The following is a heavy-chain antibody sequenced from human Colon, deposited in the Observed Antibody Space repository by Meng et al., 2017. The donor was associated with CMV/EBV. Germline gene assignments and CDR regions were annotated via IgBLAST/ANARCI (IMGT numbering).Heavy chain of an antibody. V-gene: IGHV4-4*07. CDR2: IHYSGGT. J-gene: IGHJ4*02. D-gene: IGHD3-10*01. CDR3: ARAGARGVPVDL. Sequence: LQELVPKLVKPSKTLSLPCTVSGDSIKNYYWTWLRQPAGKGLEWLGRIHYSGGTDDNPSLKSRVTLSIDTSKNQLSLKIYSVTAADTAVYYCARAGARGVPVDLWGQGTLVTVSS. CDR1: GDSIKNYY.